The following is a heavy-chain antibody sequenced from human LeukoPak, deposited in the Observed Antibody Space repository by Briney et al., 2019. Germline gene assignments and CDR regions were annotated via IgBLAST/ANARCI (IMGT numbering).Heavy chain of an antibody. D-gene: IGHD3-10*01. CDR2: IIPIFGTP. V-gene: IGHV1-69*13. J-gene: IGHJ6*02. CDR3: ARGSGTITMVRGVFYGMDV. Sequence: SVKVSCKASGGTFSSYGISWVRQAPGQGLEWMGGIIPIFGTPNYAQKFQGRVTITADEATSTAYMELSSLRSEDTAVYYCARGSGTITMVRGVFYGMDVWGQGTTVTVSS. CDR1: GGTFSSYG.